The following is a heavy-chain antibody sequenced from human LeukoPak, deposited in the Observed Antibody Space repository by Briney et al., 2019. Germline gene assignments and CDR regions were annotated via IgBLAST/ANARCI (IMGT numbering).Heavy chain of an antibody. D-gene: IGHD3-10*01. CDR2: FYSGGST. CDR3: AREVRLVRRDKYYFDY. V-gene: IGHV3-66*01. CDR1: GFTFSDYY. J-gene: IGHJ4*02. Sequence: HPGGSLRLSCAASGFTFSDYYMFWIRQATGKGLEGVSVFYSGGSTYYVDSVKGRFTISRDNSKNTLYLQMNSLRAEDPAVYYCAREVRLVRRDKYYFDYWGQGTLVTVSS.